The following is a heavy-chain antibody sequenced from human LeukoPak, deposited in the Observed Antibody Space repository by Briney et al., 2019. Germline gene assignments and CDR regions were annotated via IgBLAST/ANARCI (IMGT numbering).Heavy chain of an antibody. V-gene: IGHV3-20*04. CDR1: GFTFSSHG. Sequence: GGSLRLSCAASGFTFSSHGMSWVRQAPGKGLEWVSGINWNGGSTGYADSVKGRFTISRDNAKNSLYLQMNSLRAEDTALYYCARALGSYPRSELFDYWGQGTLVTVSS. D-gene: IGHD1-26*01. CDR3: ARALGSYPRSELFDY. CDR2: INWNGGST. J-gene: IGHJ4*02.